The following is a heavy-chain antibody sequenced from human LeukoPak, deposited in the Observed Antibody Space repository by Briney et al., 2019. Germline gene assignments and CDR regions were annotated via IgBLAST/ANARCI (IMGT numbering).Heavy chain of an antibody. CDR2: ISSSGSTI. Sequence: GGSLRLSCAASGFTFSSYEMNWVRQAPGKGLEWVSYISSSGSTIYYADSVKGRFTISRDNAKNSLYLQMNSLRAEDTAVYYCARALGGSYESVESIDYWGQGTLVTVFS. CDR3: ARALGGSYESVESIDY. CDR1: GFTFSSYE. D-gene: IGHD1-26*01. J-gene: IGHJ4*02. V-gene: IGHV3-48*03.